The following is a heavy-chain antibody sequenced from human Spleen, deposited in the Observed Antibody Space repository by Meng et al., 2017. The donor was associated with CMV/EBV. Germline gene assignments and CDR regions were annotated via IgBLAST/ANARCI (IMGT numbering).Heavy chain of an antibody. CDR1: GGSISGHY. D-gene: IGHD2-2*02. J-gene: IGHJ5*02. V-gene: IGHV4-59*11. CDR3: ARVHCSSTSCYNTNWFDP. Sequence: SETLSLTCSVSGGSISGHYWSWIRQPPGKGLEWIGQIYYSGSTNYKPSLKSRVTISVDTSRNQFSLKLSSVTAADTAVYYCARVHCSSTSCYNTNWFDPWGQGTLVTVSS. CDR2: IYYSGST.